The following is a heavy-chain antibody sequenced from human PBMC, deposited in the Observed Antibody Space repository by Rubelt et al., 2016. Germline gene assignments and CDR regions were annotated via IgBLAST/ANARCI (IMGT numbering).Heavy chain of an antibody. Sequence: EVQLVESGGGVVRPGGSLRLSCAASGFTFYNYWMTWVRQAPGKGLEWVANIMHDDSQRHYVASVKGRFTISRDNAKNSLYLQMNSLRAEDTAVYFCATFWSGYIDYWGRGTLVTVSS. CDR2: IMHDDSQR. J-gene: IGHJ4*02. CDR3: ATFWSGYIDY. V-gene: IGHV3-7*01. D-gene: IGHD3-3*01. CDR1: GFTFYNYW.